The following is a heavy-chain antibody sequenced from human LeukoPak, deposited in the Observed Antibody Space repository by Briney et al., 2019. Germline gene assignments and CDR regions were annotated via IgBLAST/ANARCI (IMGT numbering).Heavy chain of an antibody. Sequence: GGSLRLSRVVSGFTVSSNYVSWFRQAPGKGLEWVSVIYSGGSTYYADSVKGRFTISRDNSKNTLYLQMNSLRAEDTAVYYCARERGHLDYWGQGTLVTVSS. CDR2: IYSGGST. J-gene: IGHJ4*02. D-gene: IGHD6-25*01. CDR1: GFTVSSNY. CDR3: ARERGHLDY. V-gene: IGHV3-66*01.